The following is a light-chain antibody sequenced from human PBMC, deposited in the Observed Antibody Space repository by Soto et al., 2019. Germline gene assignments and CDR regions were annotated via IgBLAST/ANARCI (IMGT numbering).Light chain of an antibody. CDR3: TSYAGSNHLL. CDR2: ESS. J-gene: IGLJ2*01. Sequence: QSVLTQPPSPSGSPGQSVTISCTGTSSDVGGYVSWYQQHPGKAPQLMIYESSKRPSGVPDRFSGSKSGNTASLTVSGLQAEDEADYYCTSYAGSNHLLFGGGTKVTVL. V-gene: IGLV2-8*01. CDR1: SSDVGGY.